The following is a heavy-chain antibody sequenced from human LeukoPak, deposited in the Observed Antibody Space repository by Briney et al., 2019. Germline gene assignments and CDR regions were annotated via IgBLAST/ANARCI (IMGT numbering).Heavy chain of an antibody. D-gene: IGHD6-13*01. CDR1: GFTVSSNY. CDR2: LYPSGSA. V-gene: IGHV3-53*01. CDR3: ARVIAAPGIDYCDY. Sequence: GGSLRLSCAVSGFTVSSNYMSWVRQAPGKGLEWVSVLYPSGSAYYADSVKGRFTISRDNSKNTLYLQMNSLRAEDTAVYYCARVIAAPGIDYCDYWGQGTLVTVSS. J-gene: IGHJ4*02.